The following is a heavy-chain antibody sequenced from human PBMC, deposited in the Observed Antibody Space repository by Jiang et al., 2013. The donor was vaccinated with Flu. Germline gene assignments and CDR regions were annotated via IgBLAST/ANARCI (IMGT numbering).Heavy chain of an antibody. CDR1: GGSISSYY. J-gene: IGHJ5*02. V-gene: IGHV4-59*01. D-gene: IGHD3-22*01. CDR3: ARSYESSGLNWFDP. CDR2: INYSGST. Sequence: TCTVSGGSISSYYWTWIRQPPGKGLEWIGYINYSGSTSXNPSLKSRVTISVDTSKNQFSLKLSSVTAADTAVYYCARSYESSGLNWFDPWGQGILVSVSS.